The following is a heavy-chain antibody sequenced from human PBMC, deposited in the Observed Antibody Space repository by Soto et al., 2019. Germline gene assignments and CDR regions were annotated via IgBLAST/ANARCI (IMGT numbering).Heavy chain of an antibody. CDR3: ARGTSGGLNWFDP. Sequence: PLSLTCPVSGGSISSGGYYWTWIRQHPGKGLEWIGYIYYSGSTYYNPSLKSRVTISVDTSKNQFSLKLSSVTAADTAVYYCARGTSGGLNWFDPWGQGTLVTVS. J-gene: IGHJ5*02. CDR1: GGSISSGGYY. CDR2: IYYSGST. V-gene: IGHV4-31*03. D-gene: IGHD1-1*01.